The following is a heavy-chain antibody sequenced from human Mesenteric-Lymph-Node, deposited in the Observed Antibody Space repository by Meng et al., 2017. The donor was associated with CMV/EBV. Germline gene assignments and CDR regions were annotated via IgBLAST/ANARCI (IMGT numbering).Heavy chain of an antibody. CDR1: GFTFSNYN. CDR3: ARRGGRGSGGWFDP. D-gene: IGHD2-15*01. J-gene: IGHJ5*02. CDR2: ISSSTYI. Sequence: GESLKISCAASGFTFSNYNMNWVRQAPGKGLEWVSSISSSTYIYYADSVKGRLTISRDDAKSSLYLQMNSLRAEDTALYYCARRGGRGSGGWFDPWGQGTLVTVSS. V-gene: IGHV3-21*04.